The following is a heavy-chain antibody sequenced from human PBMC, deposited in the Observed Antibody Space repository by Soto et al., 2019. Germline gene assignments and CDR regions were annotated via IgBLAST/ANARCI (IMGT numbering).Heavy chain of an antibody. V-gene: IGHV4-59*01. CDR1: GGSISSYY. J-gene: IGHJ4*02. CDR2: IYYSGST. CDR3: ARAGYYDSRGYFLDY. D-gene: IGHD3-22*01. Sequence: TLSLTCTVSGGSISSYYWSWIRQPPGKGLEWIGYIYYSGSTNYNPSLKGRVTISVDTSKNQFSLRMRSVTAADTAVYYCARAGYYDSRGYFLDYWGQGTVVTV.